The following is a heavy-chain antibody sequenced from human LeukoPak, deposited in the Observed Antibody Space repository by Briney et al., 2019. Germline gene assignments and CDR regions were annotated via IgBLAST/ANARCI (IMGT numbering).Heavy chain of an antibody. CDR1: GGSINSALYY. CDR3: ARHTIFCSFINCSPFDP. J-gene: IGHJ5*02. V-gene: IGHV4-39*01. Sequence: SATLSLTCTVSGGSINSALYYWAWIRQTPEQQLEWIESVSHDAITKYSPSRGGRVSLSADTSKNAFFMEVHSVTAADSAIYYCARHTIFCSFINCSPFDPWGQGTLVTVSS. D-gene: IGHD3-3*01. CDR2: VSHDAIT.